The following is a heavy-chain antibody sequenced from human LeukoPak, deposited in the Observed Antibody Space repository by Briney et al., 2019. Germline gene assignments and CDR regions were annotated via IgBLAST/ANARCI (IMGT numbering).Heavy chain of an antibody. CDR3: TTPTVTYNYYYYMDV. CDR1: GFTFSNAW. CDR2: IKSKTDGGTT. J-gene: IGHJ6*03. D-gene: IGHD4-11*01. Sequence: GGSLRLSCAASGFTFSNAWMSWVRQAPGKGLEWVGRIKSKTDGGTTDYAAPVKGRFTISRDDSKNTLYLQMNSLKTEDTAVYYCTTPTVTYNYYYYMDVWGKGTTVTVSS. V-gene: IGHV3-15*01.